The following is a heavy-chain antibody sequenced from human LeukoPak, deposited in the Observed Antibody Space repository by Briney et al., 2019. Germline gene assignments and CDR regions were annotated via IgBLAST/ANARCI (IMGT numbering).Heavy chain of an antibody. J-gene: IGHJ4*02. D-gene: IGHD3-10*01. V-gene: IGHV3-23*01. CDR1: GFTFSSYG. CDR2: ISGSGGST. CDR3: AKDHFLWFGPETSIDY. Sequence: GGTLRLSCAASGFTFSSYGMSWVRQAPGKGLEWVSAISGSGGSTYYADSVKGRFTISRDNSKNTLYLQMNSLRAEDTAVYYCAKDHFLWFGPETSIDYWGQGTLVTVSS.